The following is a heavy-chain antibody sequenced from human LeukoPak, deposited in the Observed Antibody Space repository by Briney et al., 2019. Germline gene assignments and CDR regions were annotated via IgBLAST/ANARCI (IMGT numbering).Heavy chain of an antibody. CDR1: GGSISSSSYY. D-gene: IGHD1-1*01. J-gene: IGHJ5*02. Sequence: SETLSLTCTVSGGSISSSSYYWGWIRQPPGKGLEWIGSIYYSGSTYYNPSLKSRVTISVDTSKNQFSLKLSSVTAADTAVYYCARVSGTTGGVWFDPWGQGTLVTVSS. CDR3: ARVSGTTGGVWFDP. V-gene: IGHV4-39*07. CDR2: IYYSGST.